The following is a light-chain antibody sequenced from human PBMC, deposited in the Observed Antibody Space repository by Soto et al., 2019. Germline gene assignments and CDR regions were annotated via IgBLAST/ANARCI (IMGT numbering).Light chain of an antibody. V-gene: IGKV1-5*01. CDR1: QSVSSW. Sequence: DIQMTQTPATLSAFAGDRVTVTCRASQSVSSWVAWYQEKPGRGPKLLIYDASTWQGGVPSRFIGSGAGTEFTLTITGLQPDDFATYYCQHYSTYSPGTFGQGTRVEVK. J-gene: IGKJ1*01. CDR2: DAS. CDR3: QHYSTYSPGT.